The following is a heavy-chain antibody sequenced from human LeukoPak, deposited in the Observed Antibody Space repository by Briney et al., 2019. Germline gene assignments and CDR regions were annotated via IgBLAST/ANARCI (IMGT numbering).Heavy chain of an antibody. CDR1: GYTFTSYD. CDR2: MNPNSGNT. CDR3: ARGREIPTDSDY. V-gene: IGHV1-8*01. J-gene: IGHJ4*02. D-gene: IGHD2-2*02. Sequence: ASVKVSCKASGYTFTSYDINWVRQATGQGLEWMGWMNPNSGNTGYAQKFQGRVTMTRNTSISTAYMELSSLRSEDTAVYYCARGREIPTDSDYWGQGTLVTVSS.